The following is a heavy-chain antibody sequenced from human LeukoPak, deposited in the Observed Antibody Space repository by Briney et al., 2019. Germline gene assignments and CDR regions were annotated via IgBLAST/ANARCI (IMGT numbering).Heavy chain of an antibody. CDR2: IHNTGST. D-gene: IGHD5-12*01. CDR1: RVAINKDY. CDR3: ARVRRFSGYEID. Sequence: SETLSLSCAVSRVAINKDYGSWVRQPPGKGPEWIGDIHNTGSTNYTPSLKSRITISVDTSKNQFSLRLSSVTAADTAVYYCARVRRFSGYEIDWGKGTLVTV. J-gene: IGHJ4*02. V-gene: IGHV4-59*12.